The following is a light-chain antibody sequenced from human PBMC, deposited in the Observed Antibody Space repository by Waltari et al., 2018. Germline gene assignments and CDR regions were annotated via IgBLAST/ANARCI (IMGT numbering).Light chain of an antibody. CDR1: QLGLKY. Sequence: SYDLVQPPSVSVSPGQTANITCTGDQLGLKYVSWYQERPRQAPLLVIYTDLKRPSWIPDRFSGSNSGETATLTISGTQGVDEADYYCQTWGSDTVVFGGGTKLTV. CDR3: QTWGSDTVV. V-gene: IGLV3-1*01. J-gene: IGLJ2*01. CDR2: TDL.